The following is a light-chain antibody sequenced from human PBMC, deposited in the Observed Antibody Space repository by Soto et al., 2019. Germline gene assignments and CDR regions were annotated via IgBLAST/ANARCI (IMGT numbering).Light chain of an antibody. CDR2: AAS. V-gene: IGKV1-9*01. J-gene: IGKJ1*01. CDR3: QQYYSFPWT. CDR1: QGISSY. Sequence: IQLTQSPSSLSASVGDRVTITFLASQGISSYLAWYQQKPGKAPELLIYAASTLQSGVPSRFSGSGSGTDFTLTISCLQSEDFATYYCQQYYSFPWTFGQGTKVDI.